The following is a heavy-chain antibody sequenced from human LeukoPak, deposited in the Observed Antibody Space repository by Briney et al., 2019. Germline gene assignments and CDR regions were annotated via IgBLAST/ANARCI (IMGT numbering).Heavy chain of an antibody. V-gene: IGHV1-8*01. Sequence: ASVKLSCKASGYTFTSYDINWVRQATGQGLEWMGWMNPNSGNTGYAQKFQGRVTMTRNTSISTAYMELSSLRSEDTAVYYCARAPPYDFWSGPYYYYYYYMDVWGKGTTVTVSS. CDR3: ARAPPYDFWSGPYYYYYYYMDV. CDR2: MNPNSGNT. D-gene: IGHD3-3*01. J-gene: IGHJ6*03. CDR1: GYTFTSYD.